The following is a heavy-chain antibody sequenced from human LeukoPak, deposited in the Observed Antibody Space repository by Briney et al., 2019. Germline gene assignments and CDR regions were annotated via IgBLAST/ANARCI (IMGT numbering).Heavy chain of an antibody. J-gene: IGHJ3*02. Sequence: GGSLRLSCAASGFTFSSYAMSWVRQAPGKGLEWVSPISGSGGSTYYADSVKGRFTISRDNSKNTLYLQMNRLIAEDTAVYYCAKFDRYSSSSGDTFVIWGQGTMVSVSS. CDR3: AKFDRYSSSSGDTFVI. CDR2: ISGSGGST. V-gene: IGHV3-23*01. CDR1: GFTFSSYA. D-gene: IGHD6-6*01.